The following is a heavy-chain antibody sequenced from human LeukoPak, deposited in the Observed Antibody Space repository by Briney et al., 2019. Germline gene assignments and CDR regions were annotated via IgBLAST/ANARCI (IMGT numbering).Heavy chain of an antibody. CDR3: ASGGCYDGGVYYPLDY. CDR2: INPNSGGT. CDR1: GYTFTDYY. Sequence: ASVKVSCKTSGYTFTDYYMHWVRQAPGQGLEWMGWINPNSGGTNYAQKFQGRVTMTRDTSISTAYMELTSLRSDDAAVYYCASGGCYDGGVYYPLDYWGQGTLVTVSS. J-gene: IGHJ4*02. D-gene: IGHD3-22*01. V-gene: IGHV1-2*02.